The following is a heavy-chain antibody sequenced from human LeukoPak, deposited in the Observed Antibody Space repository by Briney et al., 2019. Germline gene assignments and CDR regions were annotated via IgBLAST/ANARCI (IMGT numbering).Heavy chain of an antibody. V-gene: IGHV4-59*08. J-gene: IGHJ4*02. CDR2: IYYSGST. CDR1: GGSINNYY. CDR3: ARLPPPNDY. Sequence: SETLSLTCAISGGSINNYYWSWIRQPPGKGLEWIGYIYYSGSTNYNPSLKSRVTISVDTSKNQFSLKLSSVTAADTAVYYCARLPPPNDYWGQGTLVTVSS.